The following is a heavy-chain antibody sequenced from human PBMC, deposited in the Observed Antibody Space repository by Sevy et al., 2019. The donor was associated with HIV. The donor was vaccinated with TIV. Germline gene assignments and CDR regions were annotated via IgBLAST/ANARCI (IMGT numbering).Heavy chain of an antibody. CDR1: GFTVTNNY. V-gene: IGHV3-53*01. J-gene: IGHJ4*02. D-gene: IGHD6-13*01. Sequence: GGSLRLSCAASGFTVTNNYISWVRQAPGKGLDWVALSYSDDSRYFADSVRGRFTISRDSLKDTLYLQMNSLRAEDTAVYYCARLHPHIAAARAMDVWGQGTLVTVSS. CDR3: ARLHPHIAAARAMDV. CDR2: SYSDDSR.